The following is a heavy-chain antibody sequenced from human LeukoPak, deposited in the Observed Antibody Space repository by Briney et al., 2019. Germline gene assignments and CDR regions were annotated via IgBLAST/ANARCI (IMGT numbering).Heavy chain of an antibody. J-gene: IGHJ6*03. CDR2: ISAYNGNT. Sequence: ASVKVSCKASGYTFTSYGISWVRQAPGQGLEWMGWISAYNGNTNYAQKLQGRVTMTTDTSTSTAYMELRSLRSDDTAVYYCARDLAMVRGNPPSYYYYYMDVWGKGTTVTISS. CDR3: ARDLAMVRGNPPSYYYYYMDV. D-gene: IGHD3-10*01. CDR1: GYTFTSYG. V-gene: IGHV1-18*01.